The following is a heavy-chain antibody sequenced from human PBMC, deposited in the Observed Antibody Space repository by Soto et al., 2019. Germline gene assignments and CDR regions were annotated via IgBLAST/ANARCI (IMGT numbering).Heavy chain of an antibody. CDR3: ASLARASTYYYDSSPGD. CDR2: IYYSGST. V-gene: IGHV4-39*01. J-gene: IGHJ4*02. CDR1: GGSISSSSYY. D-gene: IGHD3-22*01. Sequence: SETLSLTCTVSGGSISSSSYYWGWIRQPPGKGLEWIGSIYYSGSTYYNPSLKSRVTISVDTSKNQFSLKLSSVTAADTAVYYCASLARASTYYYDSSPGDWGQGTLVTVSS.